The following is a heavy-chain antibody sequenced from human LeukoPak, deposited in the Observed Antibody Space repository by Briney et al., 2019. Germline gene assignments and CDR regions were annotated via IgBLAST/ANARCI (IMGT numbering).Heavy chain of an antibody. CDR2: ISYDGSNK. J-gene: IGHJ6*03. Sequence: GGSLRLSCAASGFTFSSYGMHWVRQAPGKGLEWVAIISYDGSNKYYADSVKGRFTISRDNAKNSLYLQMNSLRAEDTALYYCARVFGGGFHGSGSYYNVAYYYYYMDVWGKGTTVTVSS. V-gene: IGHV3-33*05. D-gene: IGHD3-10*01. CDR3: ARVFGGGFHGSGSYYNVAYYYYYMDV. CDR1: GFTFSSYG.